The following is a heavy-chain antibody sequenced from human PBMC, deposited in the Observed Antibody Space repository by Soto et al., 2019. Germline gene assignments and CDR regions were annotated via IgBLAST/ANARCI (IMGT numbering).Heavy chain of an antibody. Sequence: ASVKVSCKASGYTFTGYYMHWVRQAPGQGLEWMGWINPNSGGTNYAQKFQGRVTMTRDTSISTAYMELSRLRSDDTAVYYCARAXCSGGSCYSGYYYGMDVWGQGTTVTVSS. CDR2: INPNSGGT. V-gene: IGHV1-2*02. CDR3: ARAXCSGGSCYSGYYYGMDV. J-gene: IGHJ6*02. CDR1: GYTFTGYY. D-gene: IGHD2-15*01.